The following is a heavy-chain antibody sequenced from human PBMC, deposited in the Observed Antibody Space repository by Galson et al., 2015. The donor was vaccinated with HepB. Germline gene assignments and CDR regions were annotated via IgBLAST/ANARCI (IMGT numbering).Heavy chain of an antibody. V-gene: IGHV4-39*01. J-gene: IGHJ4*02. CDR2: IYYSGST. Sequence: TLSLTCTVSGGSISSSSYYWGWIRQPPGKGLEWIGSIYYSGSTYCNPSLKSRVTISVDTSKNQFSLKLSSVTAADTAVYYCARQRYSSSWNYWGQGTLVTVSS. CDR3: ARQRYSSSWNY. D-gene: IGHD6-13*01. CDR1: GGSISSSSYY.